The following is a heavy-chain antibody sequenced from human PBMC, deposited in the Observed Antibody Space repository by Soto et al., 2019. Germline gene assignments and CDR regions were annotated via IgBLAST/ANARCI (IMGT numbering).Heavy chain of an antibody. Sequence: PGGSLRLCCAASELPFTDYAMHWVRQAPGKGLEWVAVISYDGSNKYYADSVKGRFTISRDNSKNTLYLQMNSLRAEDTAVYYCAAEDYDYWGQGTLVTVSS. CDR1: ELPFTDYA. V-gene: IGHV3-30-3*01. J-gene: IGHJ4*02. D-gene: IGHD4-17*01. CDR3: AAEDYDY. CDR2: ISYDGSNK.